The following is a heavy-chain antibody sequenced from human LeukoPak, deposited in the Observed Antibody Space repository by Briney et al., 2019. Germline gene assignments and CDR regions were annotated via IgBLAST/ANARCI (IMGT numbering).Heavy chain of an antibody. CDR1: GGTFSSYA. V-gene: IGHV1-69*06. Sequence: AASVKVSCKASGGTFSSYAISWVRQAPGQGLEWMGGIIPIFGTANYAQKFQGRVTITADKSTSTAYMELSSLRSEDTAVYYCARGSRYDSSGYYLWYWGQGTLVTVSS. D-gene: IGHD3-22*01. CDR2: IIPIFGTA. J-gene: IGHJ4*02. CDR3: ARGSRYDSSGYYLWY.